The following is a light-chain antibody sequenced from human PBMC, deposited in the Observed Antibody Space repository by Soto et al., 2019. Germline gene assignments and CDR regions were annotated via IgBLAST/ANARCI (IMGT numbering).Light chain of an antibody. CDR1: SSDVGGYNY. CDR2: EVS. V-gene: IGLV2-14*01. Sequence: QSVLTQPASVSGSPGQSITISCTGTSSDVGGYNYVSWYQQHPGKAPKLMIYEVSNRPSGVSHRFSGSKSGNTASLTISGLQAEDEADYYCSSYTSSSTRVFGEGTKLTVL. J-gene: IGLJ2*01. CDR3: SSYTSSSTRV.